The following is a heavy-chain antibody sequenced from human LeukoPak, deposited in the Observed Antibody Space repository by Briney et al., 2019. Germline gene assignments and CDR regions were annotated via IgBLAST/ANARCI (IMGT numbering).Heavy chain of an antibody. CDR3: ARAWTYYYDSSGYYFDY. V-gene: IGHV4-59*08. D-gene: IGHD3-22*01. CDR1: DDSITMYY. CDR2: VDHTGST. J-gene: IGHJ4*02. Sequence: SETLSLTCSVSDDSITMYYWTWIRQPPGKGLEWIGYVDHTGSTNFNPSLNGRVSISRDTTKNLFSLRLRSVTAADTAVYYCARAWTYYYDSSGYYFDYWGQGTLVTVPS.